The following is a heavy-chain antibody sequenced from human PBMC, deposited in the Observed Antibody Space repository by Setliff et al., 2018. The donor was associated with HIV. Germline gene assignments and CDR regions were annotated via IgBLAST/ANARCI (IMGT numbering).Heavy chain of an antibody. CDR2: IYNSGST. Sequence: LSLTCSVSGGSITNGGYYWSWIRQHPGKGLEWIGYIYNSGSTYHNPSLKSRLTLSLDMSKNQFSLQLTSVTAADTAVCYCAALTTGYYFDYWGQGILVTVSS. D-gene: IGHD2-15*01. CDR1: GGSITNGGYY. J-gene: IGHJ4*02. V-gene: IGHV4-31*03. CDR3: AALTTGYYFDY.